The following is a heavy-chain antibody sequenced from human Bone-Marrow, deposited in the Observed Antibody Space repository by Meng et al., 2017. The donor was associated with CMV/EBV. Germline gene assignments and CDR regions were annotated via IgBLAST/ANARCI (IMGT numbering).Heavy chain of an antibody. V-gene: IGHV3-30*02. CDR3: TKDGGYCSSTSCYTDDYYFDY. CDR1: GFTFSSYG. Sequence: GESLKISCAASGFTFSSYGMHWVRQAPGKGLEWVAFIRYDGSNKYYADSVKGRFTISRDNSKNTLYLQMNSLRAEDTAVYYCTKDGGYCSSTSCYTDDYYFDYWGQGTLVTVSS. D-gene: IGHD2-2*02. J-gene: IGHJ4*02. CDR2: IRYDGSNK.